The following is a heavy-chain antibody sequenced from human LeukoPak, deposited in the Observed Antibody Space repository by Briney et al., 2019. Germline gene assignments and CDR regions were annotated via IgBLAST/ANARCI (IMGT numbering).Heavy chain of an antibody. V-gene: IGHV4-61*02. CDR3: ARSVPAAQSGFDY. CDR1: GGSISSGSYY. J-gene: IGHJ4*02. D-gene: IGHD2-2*01. CDR2: IYTSGST. Sequence: SETLSLTCTVSGGSISSGSYYWSWIRQPAGKGLEWIGRIYTSGSTNYNPPLKSRVTISVDTSKNQFSLKLSSVTAADTAVYYCARSVPAAQSGFDYWGQGTLVTVSS.